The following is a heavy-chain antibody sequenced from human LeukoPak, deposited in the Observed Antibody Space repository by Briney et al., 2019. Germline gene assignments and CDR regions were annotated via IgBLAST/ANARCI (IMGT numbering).Heavy chain of an antibody. Sequence: GGSLRLSCAASGFTFSIYWVHWVRQAPGKGLVWVSSINSDGSSTSYADSVKGRFTISRDNAKNTLYPQMNTLRAEDTAVYYCASLDYWGQGTPVTVSS. V-gene: IGHV3-74*01. CDR2: INSDGSST. CDR1: GFTFSIYW. J-gene: IGHJ4*02. CDR3: ASLDY.